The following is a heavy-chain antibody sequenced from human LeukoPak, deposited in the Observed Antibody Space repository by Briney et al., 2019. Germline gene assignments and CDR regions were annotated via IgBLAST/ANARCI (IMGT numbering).Heavy chain of an antibody. Sequence: PGGSLRLSCVASGFTFSTYWMTWVRQAPGKGLEWVTYMKEDGSEIYYLDSVKGRFTISRDNAKKSLYLQMSSLIAEDTAVYYCERGVYYFDSWGQGTLVTVSS. CDR2: MKEDGSEI. V-gene: IGHV3-7*04. J-gene: IGHJ4*02. CDR1: GFTFSTYW. D-gene: IGHD5/OR15-5a*01. CDR3: ERGVYYFDS.